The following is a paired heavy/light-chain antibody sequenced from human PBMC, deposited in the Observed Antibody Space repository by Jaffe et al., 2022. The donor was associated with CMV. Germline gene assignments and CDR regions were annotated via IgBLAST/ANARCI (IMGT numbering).Heavy chain of an antibody. V-gene: IGHV3-48*03. CDR1: GFTFSSYE. J-gene: IGHJ3*02. CDR2: ISSSGSTI. D-gene: IGHD3-22*01. Sequence: EVQLVESGGGLVQPGGSLRLSCAASGFTFSSYEMNWVRQAPGKGLEWVSYISSSGSTIYYADSVKGRFTISRDNAKNSLYLQMNSLRAEDTAVYYCARELPTRGYYDSSGYYRPSSHAFDIWGQGTMVTVSS. CDR3: ARELPTRGYYDSSGYYRPSSHAFDI.
Light chain of an antibody. Sequence: SYELTQPPSVSVSPGQTASITCSGDKLGDKYACWYQQKPGQSPVLVIYQDSKRPSGIPERFSGSNSGNTATLTISGTQAMDEADYYCQAWDSSTSVVFGGGTKLTVL. CDR1: KLGDKY. J-gene: IGLJ2*01. V-gene: IGLV3-1*01. CDR2: QDS. CDR3: QAWDSSTSVV.